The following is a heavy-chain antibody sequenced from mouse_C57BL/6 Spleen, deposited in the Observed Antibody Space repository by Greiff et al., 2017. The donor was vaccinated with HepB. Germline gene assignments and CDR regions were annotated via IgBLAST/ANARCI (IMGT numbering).Heavy chain of an antibody. Sequence: VQLQQSGPVLVKPGASVKMSCKASGYTFTDYYMNWVKQSHGKSLEWIGVINPYNGGTSYNQKFKGKATLTVDKSSSTAYMELNSLTSEDSAVYYCAYDYDGGYYFDYWGQGTTLTVSS. J-gene: IGHJ2*01. V-gene: IGHV1-19*01. CDR1: GYTFTDYY. D-gene: IGHD2-4*01. CDR2: INPYNGGT. CDR3: AYDYDGGYYFDY.